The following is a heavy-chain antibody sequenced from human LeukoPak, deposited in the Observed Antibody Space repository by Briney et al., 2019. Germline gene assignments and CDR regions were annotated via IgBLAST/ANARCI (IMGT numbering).Heavy chain of an antibody. CDR3: AREPTYTSAWYTSCDY. J-gene: IGHJ4*02. Sequence: GGSLRLSCAASGFTFSNYNMNWVRQAPGKGLEWVSYITLSSSSIYYADSVKGRFTISRDNAKNSLYLQMNSLRAEDTAVYYCAREPTYTSAWYTSCDYWGQGTLVTVSS. D-gene: IGHD6-13*01. V-gene: IGHV3-48*01. CDR1: GFTFSNYN. CDR2: ITLSSSSI.